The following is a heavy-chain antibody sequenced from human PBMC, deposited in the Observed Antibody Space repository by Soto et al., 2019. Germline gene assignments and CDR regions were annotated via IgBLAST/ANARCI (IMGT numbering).Heavy chain of an antibody. CDR1: GGSISSSSYY. J-gene: IGHJ4*02. V-gene: IGHV4-39*01. Sequence: SETLSLTCTVSGGSISSSSYYWGWIRQPPGKGLEWIGSIYYSGSTYYNPSLKSRVTISVDTSKNQFSLKLSSVTAADTAVYYCASPLGHFDYWGQGTLVPVSS. CDR2: IYYSGST. CDR3: ASPLGHFDY.